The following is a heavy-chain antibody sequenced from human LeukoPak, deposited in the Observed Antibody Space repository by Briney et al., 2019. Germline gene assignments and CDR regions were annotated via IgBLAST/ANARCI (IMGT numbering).Heavy chain of an antibody. CDR2: INSDGSST. CDR3: ARDHLSSGSSPDYYYYYYMDV. D-gene: IGHD6-19*01. J-gene: IGHJ6*03. Sequence: PGGSLRLSCAASGFTFDDYAMHWVRQAPGKGLVWVSRINSDGSSTSYADSVKGRFTISRDNAKNTLYLQMNSLRAEDTAVYYCARDHLSSGSSPDYYYYYYMDVWGKGTTVTIAS. CDR1: GFTFDDYA. V-gene: IGHV3-74*01.